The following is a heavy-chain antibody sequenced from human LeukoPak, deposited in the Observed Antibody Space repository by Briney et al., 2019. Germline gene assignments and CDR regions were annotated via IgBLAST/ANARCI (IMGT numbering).Heavy chain of an antibody. V-gene: IGHV3-21*01. Sequence: PGGSLRLSCAASGFTFSSYSMNWVRQAPGKGLEWVSSISSSSYIYYADSVKGRFTISRDNAKNSLYLQMNSLRAEDTAVYYCARAGMRQQLVPGYWGQGTLVTVSS. CDR3: ARAGMRQQLVPGY. CDR2: ISSSSYI. CDR1: GFTFSSYS. J-gene: IGHJ4*02. D-gene: IGHD6-13*01.